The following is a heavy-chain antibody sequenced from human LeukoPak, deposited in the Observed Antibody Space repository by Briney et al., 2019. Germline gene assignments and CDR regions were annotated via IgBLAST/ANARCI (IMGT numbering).Heavy chain of an antibody. V-gene: IGHV3-66*01. CDR3: ARTPPKGYCSGGSCPIDAFDI. CDR1: GFTASSNY. D-gene: IGHD2-15*01. CDR2: IYSGGST. J-gene: IGHJ3*02. Sequence: GGSLRLSCAASGFTASSNYMSWVRQAPGKGLEWVSVIYSGGSTYYADSVKGRFTISRDNSKNTLYLQMNSLRAEDTAVYYCARTPPKGYCSGGSCPIDAFDIWGQGTMVTVSS.